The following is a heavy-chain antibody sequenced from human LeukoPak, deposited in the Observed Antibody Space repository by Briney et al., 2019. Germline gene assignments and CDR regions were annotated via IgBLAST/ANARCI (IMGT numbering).Heavy chain of an antibody. CDR1: GFTFSTYG. D-gene: IGHD3-10*01. CDR2: ISSSGSTK. V-gene: IGHV3-48*04. CDR3: ARAVIAQGSKD. Sequence: GGSLRLSCVAPGFTFSTYGMHWVRQAPGKGLEWVSYISSSGSTKYYADSVKGRFTISRDNAKNSLYLQMNSLRAEDTAVYYCARAVIAQGSKDWGQGTLVTVSS. J-gene: IGHJ4*02.